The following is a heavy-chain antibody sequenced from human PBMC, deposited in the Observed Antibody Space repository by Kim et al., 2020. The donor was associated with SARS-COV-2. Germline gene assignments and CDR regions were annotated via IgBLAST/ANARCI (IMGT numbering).Heavy chain of an antibody. V-gene: IGHV3-23*01. CDR3: AKRGRFCSNIYCYLDD. D-gene: IGHD2-21*01. CDR2: IGGGGLTT. J-gene: IGHJ1*01. CDR1: GFTFSTNA. Sequence: GGSLRLSCEASGFTFSTNAMHWVRQAPGKGLEWVSVIGGGGLTTYYADSVKGRFTISRDNAKNILYLQMTSLRAEDTAIYYCAKRGRFCSNIYCYLDDWG.